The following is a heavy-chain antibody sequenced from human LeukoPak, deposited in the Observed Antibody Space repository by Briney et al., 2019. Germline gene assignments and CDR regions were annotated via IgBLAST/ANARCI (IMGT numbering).Heavy chain of an antibody. V-gene: IGHV3-21*01. CDR1: GFTFSSYS. Sequence: KPGGSLRLSCTASGFTFSSYSLNWVRQAPGKGLEWVSSISSSSSYIYYADSVKGRFTISRDNAKNSLYLQMNSLRAEDTAVYYCARGRPLGELSLHAFDTWGQGTMVTVSS. J-gene: IGHJ3*02. CDR3: ARGRPLGELSLHAFDT. D-gene: IGHD3-16*02. CDR2: ISSSSSYI.